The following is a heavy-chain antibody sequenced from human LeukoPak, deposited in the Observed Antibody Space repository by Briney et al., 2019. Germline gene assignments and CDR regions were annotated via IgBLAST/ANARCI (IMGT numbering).Heavy chain of an antibody. D-gene: IGHD3-10*01. CDR2: ISASADNT. CDR3: VRDVGAVRGEVYFDY. Sequence: PGGSLRLSCAASGFTFSNFGMTWVRQAPGKGLEWVSTISASADNTYYTDSVKGRFTISRDNSKNTLYLQMNSLRAEDTAMYFCVRDVGAVRGEVYFDYWGQGTLVTVSS. V-gene: IGHV3-23*01. J-gene: IGHJ4*02. CDR1: GFTFSNFG.